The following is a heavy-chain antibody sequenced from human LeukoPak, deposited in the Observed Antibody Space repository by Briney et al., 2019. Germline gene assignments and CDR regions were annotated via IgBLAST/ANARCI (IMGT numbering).Heavy chain of an antibody. CDR3: ARDLRAYSSSWYNNWFDP. CDR2: TSGSGGNT. CDR1: GFTFSSYA. J-gene: IGHJ5*02. Sequence: PGGSLRLSCAASGFTFSSYAMSWVRQAPGKGLEWVSTTSGSGGNTYYADSVKGRFTISRDNSKNTLYLQMNSLRAEDTAVYYCARDLRAYSSSWYNNWFDPWGQGTLVTVSS. D-gene: IGHD6-13*01. V-gene: IGHV3-23*01.